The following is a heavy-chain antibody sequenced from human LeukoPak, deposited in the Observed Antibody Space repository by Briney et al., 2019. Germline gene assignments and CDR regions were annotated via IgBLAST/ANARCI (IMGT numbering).Heavy chain of an antibody. D-gene: IGHD2-2*01. V-gene: IGHV4-39*01. CDR1: GGSISSSSYY. CDR2: IYYSGST. Sequence: SETLSLTCTVSGGSISSSSYYWGWIRQPPGKGLEWIGSIYYSGSTYYNPSLKSRVTISVDTSKNQFSLKLSSVTAADTAVYYCARVENFGYCSSTSCYAGVGAFDIWGQGTTVTVSS. CDR3: ARVENFGYCSSTSCYAGVGAFDI. J-gene: IGHJ3*02.